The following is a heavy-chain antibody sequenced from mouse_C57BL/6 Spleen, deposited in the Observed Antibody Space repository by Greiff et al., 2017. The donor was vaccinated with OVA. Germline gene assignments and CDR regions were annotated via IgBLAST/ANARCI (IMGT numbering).Heavy chain of an antibody. D-gene: IGHD1-1*01. Sequence: EVQLQQSGAELVKPGASVKLSCTASGFNIKDYYMPWVKQRTEQGLEWIGRIDPEDGETKYAPKFQGKATITADTSSNTAYLQLSSLTSEDTAVYYCARNYGSSHWYFDVWGTGTTVTVSS. CDR2: IDPEDGET. CDR3: ARNYGSSHWYFDV. CDR1: GFNIKDYY. J-gene: IGHJ1*03. V-gene: IGHV14-2*01.